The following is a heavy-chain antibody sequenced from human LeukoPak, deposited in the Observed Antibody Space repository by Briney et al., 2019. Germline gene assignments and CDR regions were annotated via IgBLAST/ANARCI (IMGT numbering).Heavy chain of an antibody. CDR2: ISGSGGST. J-gene: IGHJ4*02. CDR3: AKPMIAVAVHFDY. Sequence: PGGSLRPSCAASGFTLSSFAMSWVRQAPGKGLEWDSAISGSGGSTYYAVTVKGRFTISRDNSKNTLYLQMNSLRAEDTAVYYCAKPMIAVAVHFDYWGQGTLVTVSS. V-gene: IGHV3-23*01. D-gene: IGHD6-19*01. CDR1: GFTLSSFA.